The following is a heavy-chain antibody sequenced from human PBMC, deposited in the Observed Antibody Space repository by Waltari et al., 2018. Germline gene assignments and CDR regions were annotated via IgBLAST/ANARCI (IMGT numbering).Heavy chain of an antibody. V-gene: IGHV4-39*07. J-gene: IGHJ5*02. Sequence: QLQLQESGPGLVKPSETLSLTCTVSGGSISSSSYYWGWIRPPPGKGLEWIGSIYYRGSTYYNPSLQSRVTISVDTSKNQFALKLSSVTAADTAVYYWARVIVPTKMTPWGQGTLVTVSS. CDR3: ARVIVPTKMTP. CDR1: GGSISSSSYY. D-gene: IGHD1-26*01. CDR2: IYYRGST.